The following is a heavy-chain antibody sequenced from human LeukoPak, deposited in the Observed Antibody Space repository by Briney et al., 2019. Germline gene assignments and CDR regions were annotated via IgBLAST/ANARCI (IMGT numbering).Heavy chain of an antibody. CDR1: GGSFSGYY. D-gene: IGHD6-13*01. CDR2: ISSSSSYI. V-gene: IGHV3-21*01. CDR3: ARVLRAAAGTLDY. J-gene: IGHJ4*02. Sequence: ETLSLTCAVYGGSFSGYYWSWIRQPPGKGLEWVSSISSSSSYIYYADSVKGRFTISRDNAKNSLYLQMNSLRAEDTVVYYCARVLRAAAGTLDYWGQGTLVTVSS.